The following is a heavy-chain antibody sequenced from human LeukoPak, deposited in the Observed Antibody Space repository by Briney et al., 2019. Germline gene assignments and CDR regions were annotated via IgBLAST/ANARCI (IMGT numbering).Heavy chain of an antibody. Sequence: GGSLRLSCTASGFSFGDYAMTWFRQAPGKGLEWVGFIRSKVNGGATEYAASVKGRFSLSRDDFKKIAYLQMNSLKTEDTAVYYCAKHIYAVVSIQQWGQGTLVTVSS. D-gene: IGHD3-22*01. CDR2: IRSKVNGGAT. CDR3: AKHIYAVVSIQQ. V-gene: IGHV3-49*03. J-gene: IGHJ1*01. CDR1: GFSFGDYA.